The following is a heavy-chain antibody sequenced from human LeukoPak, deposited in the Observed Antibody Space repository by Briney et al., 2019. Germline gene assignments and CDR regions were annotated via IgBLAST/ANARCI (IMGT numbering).Heavy chain of an antibody. V-gene: IGHV3-23*01. CDR2: ISGSGGST. CDR1: GFTFSSYA. CDR3: ARSDYYDSSGYYYGYYYYGMDV. D-gene: IGHD3-22*01. Sequence: GGSLRLSCAASGFTFSSYAMGWVRQAPGKGLEWVSAISGSGGSTYYADSVKGRFTISRDNSKNTLYLQMNSLRAEDTAVYYCARSDYYDSSGYYYGYYYYGMDVWGQGTTVTVSS. J-gene: IGHJ6*02.